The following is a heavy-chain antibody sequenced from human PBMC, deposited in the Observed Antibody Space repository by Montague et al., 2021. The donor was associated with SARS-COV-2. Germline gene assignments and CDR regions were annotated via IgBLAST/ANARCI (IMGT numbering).Heavy chain of an antibody. V-gene: IGHV6-1*01. Sequence: CAISGDSVSSNIDTWNWLRQSPSRCLELLGGTYYRSKWYNDYAESVKSRITIDPDTSKHQFSLHLNSVTPEDTAVYYCARIPVGSKYYFDFWGQGTLVTVSS. D-gene: IGHD2-2*01. J-gene: IGHJ4*02. CDR2: TYYRSKWYN. CDR1: GDSVSSNIDT. CDR3: ARIPVGSKYYFDF.